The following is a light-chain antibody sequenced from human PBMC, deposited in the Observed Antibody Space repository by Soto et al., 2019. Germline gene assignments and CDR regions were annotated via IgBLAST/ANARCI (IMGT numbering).Light chain of an antibody. CDR1: QGFTNW. J-gene: IGKJ4*01. CDR2: AAS. Sequence: DIQMTQSPSSVSASVGDRVTITCRASQGFTNWLAWYQQKPGKAPKLLIYAASTLQGDVPSRFSGSGSATAFTLTINSLQPEDFATYYCQQANSFPLTFGGGTKVEIK. CDR3: QQANSFPLT. V-gene: IGKV1-12*01.